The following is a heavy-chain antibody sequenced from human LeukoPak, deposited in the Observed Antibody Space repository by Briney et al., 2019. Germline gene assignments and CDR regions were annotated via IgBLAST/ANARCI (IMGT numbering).Heavy chain of an antibody. D-gene: IGHD6-19*01. CDR2: IRGSGGGS. Sequence: GGSLRLSCAASGLSFSNAWMSWVRQAPGKGLEWVSVIRGSGGGSYYGDSVKGRFTISRDNSKNTLYLQMNSLRAEDTAVYYCAKDDGSGWYQIDYWGQGTLVTVSS. CDR1: GLSFSNAW. CDR3: AKDDGSGWYQIDY. J-gene: IGHJ4*02. V-gene: IGHV3-23*01.